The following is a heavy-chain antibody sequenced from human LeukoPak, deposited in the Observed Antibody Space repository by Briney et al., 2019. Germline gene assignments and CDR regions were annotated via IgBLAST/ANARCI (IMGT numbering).Heavy chain of an antibody. CDR3: ARASGDYYIDV. V-gene: IGHV3-30*04. D-gene: IGHD3-10*01. J-gene: IGHJ6*03. CDR2: ISDDGNDQ. Sequence: GGSLRLSCAASEFIFSNYAMHWVRQAPDKGLEWVAIISDDGNDQFYANSLKDRFTVSRDNSNNPVYLQMNSLRPEETAVYYCARASGDYYIDVWGKGTTVTVSS. CDR1: EFIFSNYA.